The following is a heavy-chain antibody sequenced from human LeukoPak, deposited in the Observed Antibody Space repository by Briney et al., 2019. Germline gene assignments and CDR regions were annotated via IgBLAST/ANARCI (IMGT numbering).Heavy chain of an antibody. CDR2: INPNSGGT. Sequence: GGSLTLSCAASGLTISSHWMHWVRHPPGPGHEWKGWINPNSGGTNYAQNFQGRVTMTRDTSISTAYMELSRLISDDTAVYYCARGSAEKDYDSSGFDYWGQGNLVTVSS. J-gene: IGHJ4*02. CDR1: GLTISSHW. D-gene: IGHD3-22*01. V-gene: IGHV1-2*02. CDR3: ARGSAEKDYDSSGFDY.